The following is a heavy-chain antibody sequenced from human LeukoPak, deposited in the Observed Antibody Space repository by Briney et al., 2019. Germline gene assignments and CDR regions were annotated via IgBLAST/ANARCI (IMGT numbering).Heavy chain of an antibody. Sequence: GESLKISCKGSGYSFTNYWIGWVRQMPGKGLEWMGIIYPGDSDTRYSPSFQGQVTISADKSISTAYLQWSSLKASDTAMYYCASVDTATDGAFDIWGQGTMVTVSS. CDR3: ASVDTATDGAFDI. V-gene: IGHV5-51*01. CDR1: GYSFTNYW. CDR2: IYPGDSDT. J-gene: IGHJ3*02. D-gene: IGHD5-18*01.